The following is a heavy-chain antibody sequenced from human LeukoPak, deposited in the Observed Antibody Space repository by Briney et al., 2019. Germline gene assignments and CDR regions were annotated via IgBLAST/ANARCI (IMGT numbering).Heavy chain of an antibody. J-gene: IGHJ6*02. V-gene: IGHV3-7*01. Sequence: PGGSLRLSCVASGFTFGHHFMSWVRQAPGGGLEWVANINPDGSIKFHADSVKGRFTISRDNARNSVYLQMNSLRGEDTAVYYCAKVAGIQLQYYYGMDVWGQGTTVTVSS. CDR1: GFTFGHHF. CDR3: AKVAGIQLQYYYGMDV. CDR2: INPDGSIK. D-gene: IGHD5-18*01.